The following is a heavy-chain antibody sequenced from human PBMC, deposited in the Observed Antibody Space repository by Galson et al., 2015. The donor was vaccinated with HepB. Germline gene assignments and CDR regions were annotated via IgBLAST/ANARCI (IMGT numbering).Heavy chain of an antibody. Sequence: SLRLSCAASGFTLSNYAMTWVRQAPGEGLEWVSSFNPHDGRTYYADSVKGRFTMSRDYSKNTVYLQMSSLRVEDTALYYCAKDDYVSGTNGGMDVWGQGTTVVVSS. CDR1: GFTLSNYA. V-gene: IGHV3-23*01. D-gene: IGHD4-17*01. CDR2: FNPHDGRT. J-gene: IGHJ6*02. CDR3: AKDDYVSGTNGGMDV.